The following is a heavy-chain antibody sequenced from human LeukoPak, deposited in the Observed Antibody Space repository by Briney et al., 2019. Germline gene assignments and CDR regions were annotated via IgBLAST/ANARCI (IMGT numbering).Heavy chain of an antibody. Sequence: GGSLRLSCAASGFTFSDYYMSWIRQAPGKGLEWVSYISSSSSTIYYADSVKGRFTISRDNAKNSLYLQMNSLRAEDTAVYYCARDYDFWSGYPATFDYWGQGTLVTVSS. CDR3: ARDYDFWSGYPATFDY. D-gene: IGHD3-3*01. CDR2: ISSSSSTI. J-gene: IGHJ4*02. V-gene: IGHV3-11*04. CDR1: GFTFSDYY.